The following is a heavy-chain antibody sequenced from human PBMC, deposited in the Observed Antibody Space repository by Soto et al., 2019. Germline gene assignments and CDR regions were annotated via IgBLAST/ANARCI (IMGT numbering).Heavy chain of an antibody. V-gene: IGHV3-11*05. CDR2: ISSSGSYI. Sequence: GGSLRLSCAASGFTFSDYYMSWIRQAPGKGLEWVSYISSSGSYINYADSVKGRFTISRDNAKNSLYLQMNRLRAEDTAVYYCARDTSWKDLVWWFDPWGQGTLVTVSS. CDR1: GFTFSDYY. D-gene: IGHD1-1*01. CDR3: ARDTSWKDLVWWFDP. J-gene: IGHJ5*02.